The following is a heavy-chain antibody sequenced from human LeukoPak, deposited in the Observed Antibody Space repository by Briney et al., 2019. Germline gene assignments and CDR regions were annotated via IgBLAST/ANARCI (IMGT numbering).Heavy chain of an antibody. Sequence: PGGSLRLSCAASGFTFSNYALNWVRQAPGKGLEWVSAISGSGGATYYADSVKGRFTISRDSSNNTLYLQMNSLRAEDTAVYYCAKDRRLGGGYSYGGFDYWGQGTLVTVSS. D-gene: IGHD5-18*01. CDR1: GFTFSNYA. J-gene: IGHJ4*02. CDR2: ISGSGGAT. CDR3: AKDRRLGGGYSYGGFDY. V-gene: IGHV3-23*01.